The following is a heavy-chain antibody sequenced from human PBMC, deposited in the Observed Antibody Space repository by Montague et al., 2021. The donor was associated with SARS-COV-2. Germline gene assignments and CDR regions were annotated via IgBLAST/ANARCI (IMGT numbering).Heavy chain of an antibody. CDR1: GGSISSYY. CDR2: ISYSGST. Sequence: SETLSLTCTVSGGSISSYYWSWIRQPPGRGLQWIGYISYSGSTNYNPSPKSRVTISVDTSKNHFTLRMSSVTAADTAVYYCAKFRRTQLVFGTHYYGMDVWGQGTTVTVSS. V-gene: IGHV4-59*01. D-gene: IGHD6-6*01. J-gene: IGHJ6*02. CDR3: AKFRRTQLVFGTHYYGMDV.